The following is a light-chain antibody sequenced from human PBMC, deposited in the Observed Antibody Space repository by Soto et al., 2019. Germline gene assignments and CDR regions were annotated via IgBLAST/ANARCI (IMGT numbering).Light chain of an antibody. CDR3: QQYVSLPIT. CDR1: QTTSPKY. V-gene: IGKV3-20*01. CDR2: GAF. Sequence: EIELTQSPGTLSLSPGESATLSCRVSQTTSPKYVAWYQQRRGQAPRLLIYGAFSRATGIPDRFSGSGSGTDFTLTINRVAPEDFAVYYCQQYVSLPITFGQGTRLEIK. J-gene: IGKJ5*01.